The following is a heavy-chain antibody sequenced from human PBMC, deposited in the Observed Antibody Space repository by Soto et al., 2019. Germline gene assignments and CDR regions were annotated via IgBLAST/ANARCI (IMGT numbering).Heavy chain of an antibody. CDR1: SGSISSSNW. V-gene: IGHV4-4*02. Sequence: QVQPQESGPGLVKPSGTLSLTCAVSSGSISSSNWWSWVRQPPGKGLEWIGEIYHSGSTNYNPSLKSRVTISVDKSKNQFSLKLSSVTAADTAVYYCARVDSVPYCSGGSCYSNWFDPWGQGTLVTVSS. CDR3: ARVDSVPYCSGGSCYSNWFDP. CDR2: IYHSGST. D-gene: IGHD2-15*01. J-gene: IGHJ5*02.